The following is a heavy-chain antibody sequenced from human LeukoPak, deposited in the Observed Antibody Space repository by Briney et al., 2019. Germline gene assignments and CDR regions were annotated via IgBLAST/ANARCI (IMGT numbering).Heavy chain of an antibody. V-gene: IGHV3-48*03. Sequence: GGSLRLSCAASGFTFSSYEMNWVRQAPGKGLEWVSYISSSGSTIYYADSVKGRFTISRDNAKNSLYLQMNSLRAEDTAVYYRARNYGDPARFDPWGEGTLVTVSS. CDR2: ISSSGSTI. D-gene: IGHD4-17*01. J-gene: IGHJ5*02. CDR1: GFTFSSYE. CDR3: ARNYGDPARFDP.